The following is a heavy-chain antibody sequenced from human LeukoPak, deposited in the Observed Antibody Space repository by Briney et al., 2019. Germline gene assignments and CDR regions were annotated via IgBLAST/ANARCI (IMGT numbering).Heavy chain of an antibody. V-gene: IGHV1-2*02. J-gene: IGHJ5*02. D-gene: IGHD3-22*01. CDR3: AKFPYCDSNECFDP. CDR2: INPNSGDT. Sequence: ASVKVSCKTSGYTFTGYYMHWVRQAPGQGLEWMGWINPNSGDTNYAQKFQGRVTMTSDTSISTGYMELSRLRFDDTAIYYCAKFPYCDSNECFDPWGQGTLVTVSS. CDR1: GYTFTGYY.